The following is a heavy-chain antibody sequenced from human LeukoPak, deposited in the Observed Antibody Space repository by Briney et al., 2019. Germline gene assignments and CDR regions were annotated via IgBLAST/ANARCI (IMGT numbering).Heavy chain of an antibody. CDR1: GGSISTTSNS. V-gene: IGHV4-39*01. CDR2: IYYGGSP. D-gene: IGHD6-19*01. J-gene: IGHJ4*02. CDR3: ARQGSSGWYAPHFDY. Sequence: PSETLSLTCNVSGGSISTTSNSWGWAWIRQRPGKGLEWIGSIYYGGSPYYNSSLKRRVTISVDTSKNQFSLKLSSVTAADTAVYYCARQGSSGWYAPHFDYWGQGTLVTVSS.